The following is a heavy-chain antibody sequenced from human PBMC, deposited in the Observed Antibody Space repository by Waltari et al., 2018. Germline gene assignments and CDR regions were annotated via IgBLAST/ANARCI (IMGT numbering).Heavy chain of an antibody. CDR1: GYSISSGYW. CDR3: ANNEWGLPVS. Sequence: QVQLQESGPGLVKPSEDLSLTCTVSGYSISSGYWWGWIRQPPGKGLEWIASIYYSGTIQYNPSLVSRVTISADTSKNQFSLRLTSVTAADTAVYYCANNEWGLPVSWGQGTVVTVSS. D-gene: IGHD1-26*01. J-gene: IGHJ5*02. V-gene: IGHV4-38-2*02. CDR2: IYYSGTI.